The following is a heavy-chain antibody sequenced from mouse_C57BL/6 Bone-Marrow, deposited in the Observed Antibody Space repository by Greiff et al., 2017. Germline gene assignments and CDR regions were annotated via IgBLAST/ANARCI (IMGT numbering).Heavy chain of an antibody. CDR1: GYTFTSYG. V-gene: IGHV1-81*01. CDR3: ARWDYGSFYWYFDV. CDR2: IYPRSGNT. D-gene: IGHD1-1*01. J-gene: IGHJ1*03. Sequence: QVHVKQSGAELARPGASVKLSCKASGYTFTSYGISWVKQRTGQGLEWIGEIYPRSGNTYYNEKFKGKATLTADKSSSTAYMELRSLTSEDSAVYFCARWDYGSFYWYFDVWGTGTTVTVSS.